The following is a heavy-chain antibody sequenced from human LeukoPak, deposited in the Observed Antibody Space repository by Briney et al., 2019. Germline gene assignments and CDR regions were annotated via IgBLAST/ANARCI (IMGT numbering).Heavy chain of an antibody. CDR1: GGSVSRGGYY. J-gene: IGHJ4*02. CDR3: AAADWESFYFDS. D-gene: IGHD1-26*01. V-gene: IGHV4-31*03. Sequence: PSETLSLTCTVSGGSVSRGGYYWNWVRQHPGKGLEWIGFTSYSEGTYYNPSLMSRITISVDRSQNQFSLKMRDVTAADTAVYFCAAADWESFYFDSWGQGALVAVSS. CDR2: TSYSEGT.